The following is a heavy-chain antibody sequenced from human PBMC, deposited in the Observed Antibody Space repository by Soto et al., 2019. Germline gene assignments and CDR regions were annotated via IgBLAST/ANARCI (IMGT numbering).Heavy chain of an antibody. D-gene: IGHD3-3*01. J-gene: IGHJ5*02. CDR3: ARGGYYDFWSGSPHWFDP. CDR2: INPSGGIT. Sequence: ASVKVSCKASGYTFTKFHIHWVRQAPGQGLEWMGRINPSGGITRDAQRFQGRVTMTSNTSMSTAYMELSSLRSEDTAVYYCARGGYYDFWSGSPHWFDPWGQGTLVTVSS. CDR1: GYTFTKFH. V-gene: IGHV1-46*01.